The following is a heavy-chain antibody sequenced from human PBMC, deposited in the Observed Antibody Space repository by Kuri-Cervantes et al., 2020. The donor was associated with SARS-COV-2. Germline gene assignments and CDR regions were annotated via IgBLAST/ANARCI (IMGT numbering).Heavy chain of an antibody. CDR3: AKKFESSGIAAAGTEMYFDY. Sequence: GESLKISCAASGFSFSSYAMSWVRQAPGKGLEWVSAISGSGDSTYYADSVKGRFTISRDNSKNTLYLQMNSLRAEDTAVYYCAKKFESSGIAAAGTEMYFDYWGQGTLVTVSS. J-gene: IGHJ4*02. CDR2: ISGSGDST. CDR1: GFSFSSYA. V-gene: IGHV3-23*01. D-gene: IGHD6-13*01.